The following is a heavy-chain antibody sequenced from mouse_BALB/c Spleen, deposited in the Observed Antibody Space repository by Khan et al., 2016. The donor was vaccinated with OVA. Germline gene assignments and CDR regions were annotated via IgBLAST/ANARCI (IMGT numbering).Heavy chain of an antibody. CDR3: AREGAYYRSDGWFAY. V-gene: IGHV1-4*01. Sequence: VQLQQSGAELARPGASVKMSCKASGYTFTSYTMHWVNQRPGQGLEWIGYINPSSGYTNYNQKFKDKATLTADKSSSTAYMQLSSLTSEDSAVYYCAREGAYYRSDGWFAYWGQGTLVTVSA. CDR1: GYTFTSYT. CDR2: INPSSGYT. D-gene: IGHD2-14*01. J-gene: IGHJ3*01.